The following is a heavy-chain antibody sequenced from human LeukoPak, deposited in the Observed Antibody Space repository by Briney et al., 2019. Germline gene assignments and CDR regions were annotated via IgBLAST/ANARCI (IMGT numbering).Heavy chain of an antibody. CDR3: ARDPDSSSWYGWFDP. CDR1: GSTFTGYY. Sequence: GASVKVSCKASGSTFTGYYMHWVRQAPGQGLEWMGWINPNSGGTNYAQKFQGRVTMTRDTSISTAYMELSRLRSDDTAVYYCARDPDSSSWYGWFDPWGQGTLVTVSS. V-gene: IGHV1-2*02. CDR2: INPNSGGT. D-gene: IGHD6-13*01. J-gene: IGHJ5*02.